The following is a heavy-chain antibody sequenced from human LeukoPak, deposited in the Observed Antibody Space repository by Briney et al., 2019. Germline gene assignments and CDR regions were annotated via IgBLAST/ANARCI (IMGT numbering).Heavy chain of an antibody. D-gene: IGHD6-13*01. J-gene: IGHJ5*02. CDR2: IIPIFGTA. Sequence: SVKVSCKASGGTFSSYAISWVRQAPGQGLEWMGRIIPIFGTANYAQKFQGRVTITTDESTSTAYMELSSLRSEDTAVYYCARGPGIAAAGPFDPWGQGTLVTVSS. CDR3: ARGPGIAAAGPFDP. V-gene: IGHV1-69*05. CDR1: GGTFSSYA.